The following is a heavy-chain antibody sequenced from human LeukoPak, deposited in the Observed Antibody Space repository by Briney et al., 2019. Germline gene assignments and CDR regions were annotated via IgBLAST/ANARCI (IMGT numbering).Heavy chain of an antibody. CDR1: GGSISSYY. J-gene: IGHJ5*02. CDR3: ATQYGGNSGWFDP. D-gene: IGHD4-23*01. Sequence: PSETLSLTCTVSGGSISSYYWSWIRQPPGKGLEWIGYIYYSGSTNYNPSLKSRVTISVDTSKNQFSLKLSSVTAADTAVYYCATQYGGNSGWFDPWGQGTLVTVSS. CDR2: IYYSGST. V-gene: IGHV4-59*01.